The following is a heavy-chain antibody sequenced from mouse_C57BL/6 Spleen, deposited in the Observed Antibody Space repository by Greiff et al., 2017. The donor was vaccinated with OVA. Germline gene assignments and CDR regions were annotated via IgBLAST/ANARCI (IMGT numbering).Heavy chain of an antibody. Sequence: QVQLQQPGAELVKPGASVKLSCKASGYTFTSYWMQWVKQRPGQGLEWIGEIDPSDSYTNYNQKFKGKATLTVDTSSSTAYMQLSSLTSEDSAVYYCARTYGYDVPYAMDYWGQGTSVTVSS. CDR3: ARTYGYDVPYAMDY. J-gene: IGHJ4*01. CDR1: GYTFTSYW. D-gene: IGHD2-2*01. V-gene: IGHV1-50*01. CDR2: IDPSDSYT.